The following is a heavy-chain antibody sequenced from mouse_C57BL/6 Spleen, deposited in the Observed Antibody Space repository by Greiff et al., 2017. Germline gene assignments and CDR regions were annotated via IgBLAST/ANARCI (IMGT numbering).Heavy chain of an antibody. CDR3: ARGGNYYGSSPYWYFDV. CDR1: GYAFSSSW. Sequence: VMLVESGPELVKPGASVKISCKASGYAFSSSWMNWVKQRPGKGLEWIGRIYPGDGDTNYNGKFKGKATLTADKSSSTAYMQLSSLTSEDSAVYFCARGGNYYGSSPYWYFDVWGTGTTVTVSS. J-gene: IGHJ1*03. D-gene: IGHD1-1*01. V-gene: IGHV1-82*01. CDR2: IYPGDGDT.